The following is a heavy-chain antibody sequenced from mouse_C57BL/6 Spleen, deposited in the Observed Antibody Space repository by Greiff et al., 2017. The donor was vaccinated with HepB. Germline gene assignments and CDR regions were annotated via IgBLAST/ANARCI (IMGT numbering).Heavy chain of an antibody. CDR2: IHPNSGST. CDR3: ARGGDGSSYRYFDV. CDR1: GYTFTSYW. Sequence: QVQLQQPGAELVKPGASVKLSCKASGYTFTSYWMHWVKQRPGQGLEWIGMIHPNSGSTNYNEKFKSKATLTVDKSSSTAYMQLSSLTSEDSAVYYCARGGDGSSYRYFDVWGTGTTVTVSS. J-gene: IGHJ1*03. D-gene: IGHD1-1*01. V-gene: IGHV1-64*01.